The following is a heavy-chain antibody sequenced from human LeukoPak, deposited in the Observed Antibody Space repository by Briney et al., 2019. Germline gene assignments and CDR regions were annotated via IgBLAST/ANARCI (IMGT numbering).Heavy chain of an antibody. J-gene: IGHJ4*02. Sequence: GGSLRLSCAASGFTFSTYGMSWVRQAPGKGLEWVSGISVSGGSTYYADSVKGRFTISRDNSKNTLYLQMNILRAEDTAVYYCAKGRDSGYASDYWGQGTLVTVSS. CDR1: GFTFSTYG. D-gene: IGHD5-12*01. CDR3: AKGRDSGYASDY. CDR2: ISVSGGST. V-gene: IGHV3-23*01.